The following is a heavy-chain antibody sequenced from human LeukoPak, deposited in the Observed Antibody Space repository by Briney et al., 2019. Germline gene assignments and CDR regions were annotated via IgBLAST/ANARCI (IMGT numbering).Heavy chain of an antibody. D-gene: IGHD6-19*01. V-gene: IGHV3-23*01. CDR2: ISGSGGST. CDR3: AKDASHPAVADRFDY. J-gene: IGHJ4*02. Sequence: QTGGSLRLSCAASGFDFSTYAMSWVRQAPGKGLEWVSAISGSGGSTYYADSVKGRFTISRDNSKNTLYLQMNSLRAEDTAVYYCAKDASHPAVADRFDYWGQGTLVTVSS. CDR1: GFDFSTYA.